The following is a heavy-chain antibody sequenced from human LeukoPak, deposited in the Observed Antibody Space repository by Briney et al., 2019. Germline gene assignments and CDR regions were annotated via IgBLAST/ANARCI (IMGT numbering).Heavy chain of an antibody. D-gene: IGHD2-15*01. CDR1: GFTVSSNY. CDR2: IYSGGMT. J-gene: IGHJ4*02. Sequence: GGSLRLSCAVSGFTVSSNYMNWVRQAPGKGLEWVSVIYSGGMTYCADSVKGRFTISRDTSNNTLYLQMVSLRDEDTAVYYCARERRYCSGDNCYSGYDYWGRGTLVTVSS. CDR3: ARERRYCSGDNCYSGYDY. V-gene: IGHV3-53*01.